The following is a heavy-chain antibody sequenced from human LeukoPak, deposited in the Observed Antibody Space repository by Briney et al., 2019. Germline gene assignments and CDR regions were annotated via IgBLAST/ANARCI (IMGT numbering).Heavy chain of an antibody. CDR2: ISGSGGST. Sequence: GGSLRLSCAASGFTFSSYAMSWVRQAPGKGLEWVSAISGSGGSTYYADSVKGRFTISRDNSKNTLYLQMNSLRAEDTAVYYCAKEYYYGSGSYYNAYNWFDPWGQGTLVTVSS. CDR1: GFTFSSYA. D-gene: IGHD3-10*01. V-gene: IGHV3-23*01. J-gene: IGHJ5*02. CDR3: AKEYYYGSGSYYNAYNWFDP.